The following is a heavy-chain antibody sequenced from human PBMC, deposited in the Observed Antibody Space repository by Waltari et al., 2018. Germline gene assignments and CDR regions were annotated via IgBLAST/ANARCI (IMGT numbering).Heavy chain of an antibody. CDR3: AKANGSVGFLVYF. J-gene: IGHJ4*02. CDR1: GITFSDSA. V-gene: IGHV3-33*06. D-gene: IGHD3-10*01. Sequence: QVQLVESGGGVVQPGRSLRLSCAASGITFSDSAMHWVRQTPGRGLVWVSVIWNDGSYQYYADSVKCRFTISRVNSKNTLYLQMISLRVEDTGVYYCAKANGSVGFLVYFWGQGTLVTVSS. CDR2: IWNDGSYQ.